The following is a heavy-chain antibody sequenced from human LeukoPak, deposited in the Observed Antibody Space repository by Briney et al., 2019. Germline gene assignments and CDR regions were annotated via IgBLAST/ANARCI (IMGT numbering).Heavy chain of an antibody. D-gene: IGHD2-15*01. CDR2: IIPILGIA. J-gene: IGHJ4*02. CDR1: GGTFSSYA. Sequence: ASVKVSCKASGGTFSSYAISWVRQAPGQGLEWMGRIIPILGIANYAQKFQGRVTITADKSTSTAYMELSSLRSEDTAVYYCARVSPIVVKMAPYYFDYWGQGTLVTVSS. V-gene: IGHV1-69*04. CDR3: ARVSPIVVKMAPYYFDY.